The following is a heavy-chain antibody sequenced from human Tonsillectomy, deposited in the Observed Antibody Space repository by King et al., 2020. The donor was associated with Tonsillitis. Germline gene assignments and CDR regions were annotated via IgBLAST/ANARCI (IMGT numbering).Heavy chain of an antibody. CDR1: GYNFTNYC. CDR2: IDPSDSYT. CDR3: ARRYGGVEDY. D-gene: IGHD4/OR15-4a*01. V-gene: IGHV5-10-1*03. J-gene: IGHJ4*02. Sequence: VQLVESGAEVKKPGESLRISCPGSGYNFTNYCITWVRQMPGKGLEWLGTIDPSDSYTNYSPSFQGHVTISADKSISTAYLQWSSLKASDTAMFYCARRYGGVEDYWGRGTLLTVSS.